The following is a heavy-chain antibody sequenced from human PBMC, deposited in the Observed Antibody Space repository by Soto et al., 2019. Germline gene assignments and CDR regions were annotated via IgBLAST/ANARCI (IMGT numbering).Heavy chain of an antibody. J-gene: IGHJ4*02. CDR1: GFTFSSYA. CDR3: AKTPVTLTPPPPANFDY. V-gene: IGHV3-23*01. CDR2: ISGSGGST. D-gene: IGHD2-2*01. Sequence: AGGSLRLSCAASGFTFSSYAMSWVRQAPGKGLEWVSAISGSGGSTYYADSVKGRFTISRDNSKNTLYLQMNSLRAEDTAVYYCAKTPVTLTPPPPANFDYWGQGTLVTVSS.